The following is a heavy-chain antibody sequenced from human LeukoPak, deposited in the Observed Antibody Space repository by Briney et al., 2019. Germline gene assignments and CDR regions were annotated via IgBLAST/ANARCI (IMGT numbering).Heavy chain of an antibody. D-gene: IGHD5/OR15-5a*01. Sequence: ASVKVCCKASGGTFTTHVISWVRQAPGQGLEWMGWINPNSGGTNYAQKFQGRVTMTRDTSISTAYMELSRLRSDDTAVYYCAIFTFYDRSYFDYWGQGTLVTVSS. CDR1: GGTFTTHV. J-gene: IGHJ4*02. CDR2: INPNSGGT. CDR3: AIFTFYDRSYFDY. V-gene: IGHV1-2*02.